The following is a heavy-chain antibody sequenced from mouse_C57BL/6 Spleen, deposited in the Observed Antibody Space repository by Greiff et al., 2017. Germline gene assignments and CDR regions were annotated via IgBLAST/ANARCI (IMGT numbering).Heavy chain of an antibody. V-gene: IGHV1-81*01. D-gene: IGHD1-1*01. CDR2: IYPRSGNT. Sequence: VQVVESGAELARPGASVKLSCKASGYTFTSYGISWVKQRTGQGLEWIGEIYPRSGNTYYNEKFKGKATLTADKSSSTAYMELRSLTSEDSAVYFCAREGDYYVFDYWGQGTTLTVSS. J-gene: IGHJ2*01. CDR3: AREGDYYVFDY. CDR1: GYTFTSYG.